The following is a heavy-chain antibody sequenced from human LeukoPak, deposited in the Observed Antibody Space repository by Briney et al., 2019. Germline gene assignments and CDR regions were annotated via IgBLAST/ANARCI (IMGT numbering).Heavy chain of an antibody. CDR2: IIPIFGTA. CDR3: ARVAGATTVFDP. Sequence: ASVKVSCKASRGTFSSYAISWVRQAPGQGLEWMGGIIPIFGTANYAQKFQGRVTITTDESTSTAYMELSSLRSEDTAVYYCARVAGATTVFDPWGQGTLVTVSS. D-gene: IGHD1-26*01. V-gene: IGHV1-69*05. CDR1: RGTFSSYA. J-gene: IGHJ5*02.